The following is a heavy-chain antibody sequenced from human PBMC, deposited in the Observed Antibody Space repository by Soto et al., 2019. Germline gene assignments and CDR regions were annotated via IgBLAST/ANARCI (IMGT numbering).Heavy chain of an antibody. V-gene: IGHV3-33*01. CDR1: GFTFSSYG. Sequence: QVQLVESGGGVVQPGRSLRLSCAASGFTFSSYGMHWVRQAPGKGLEWVAVIWYDGSNKYYADSVKGRFTISRDNSKNTLYLQMNSLRAEDTAVYYCAREEGYGDYGYGNGMDVWGQGTTVTVSS. CDR3: AREEGYGDYGYGNGMDV. D-gene: IGHD4-17*01. J-gene: IGHJ6*02. CDR2: IWYDGSNK.